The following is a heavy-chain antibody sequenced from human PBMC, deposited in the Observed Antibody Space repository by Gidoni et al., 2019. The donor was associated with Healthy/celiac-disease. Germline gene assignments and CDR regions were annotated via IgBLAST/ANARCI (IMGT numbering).Heavy chain of an antibody. CDR2: IYYSGST. J-gene: IGHJ5*02. Sequence: QLQLQESGPGLVKPSETLSLPCTVSGGSISSSSYYWGWIRQPPGKGLEWIGSIYYSGSTYYNPSLKSRVTISVDTSKNQFSLKLSSVTAADTAVYYCARQVRDCSSTSCYGGYNWFDPWGQGTLVTVSS. CDR1: GGSISSSSYY. D-gene: IGHD2-2*01. V-gene: IGHV4-39*01. CDR3: ARQVRDCSSTSCYGGYNWFDP.